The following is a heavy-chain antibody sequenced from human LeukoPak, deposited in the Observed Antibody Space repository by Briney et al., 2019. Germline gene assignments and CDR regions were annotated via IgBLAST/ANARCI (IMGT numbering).Heavy chain of an antibody. CDR3: AKDSPHDAFDI. Sequence: GRSLRLSCAASGFTFSSYDMHWVRQAPGKGLEWVAVISYDGSNKYYADSVKGRFTISRDNSKNTLYLQMNSLRAEDTAVYYCAKDSPHDAFDIWGQGTMVTVSS. V-gene: IGHV3-30*18. CDR2: ISYDGSNK. CDR1: GFTFSSYD. J-gene: IGHJ3*02.